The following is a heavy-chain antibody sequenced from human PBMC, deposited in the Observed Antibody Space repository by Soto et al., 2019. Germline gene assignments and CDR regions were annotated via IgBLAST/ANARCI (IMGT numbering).Heavy chain of an antibody. Sequence: GGSLRLSCAASGFTFSSYGMHWVRQAPGKGLEWVAVIWYDGSNKYYADSVKGRFTISRDNSKNTLYLQMNSLRAEDTAVYYCARSPYSNFAFDIWGQGTMVTVSS. CDR3: ARSPYSNFAFDI. CDR1: GFTFSSYG. D-gene: IGHD4-4*01. CDR2: IWYDGSNK. J-gene: IGHJ3*02. V-gene: IGHV3-33*01.